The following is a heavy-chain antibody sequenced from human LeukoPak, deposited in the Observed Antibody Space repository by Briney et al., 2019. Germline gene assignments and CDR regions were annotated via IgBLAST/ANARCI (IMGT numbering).Heavy chain of an antibody. V-gene: IGHV4-4*07. CDR3: AREVNSSTWRPLDF. D-gene: IGHD6-13*01. CDR2: IYTSGST. Sequence: SETLSLTCTVSGGSISSYYWSWIRQPAGKGLEWIGRIYTSGSTNYNPSLKSRLTMSVDTSNNQFSLKLTSMTAADTAVYYCAREVNSSTWRPLDFWGQGTLVTVSS. J-gene: IGHJ4*02. CDR1: GGSISSYY.